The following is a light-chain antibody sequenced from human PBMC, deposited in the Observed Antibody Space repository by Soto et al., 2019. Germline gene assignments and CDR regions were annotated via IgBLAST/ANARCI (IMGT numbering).Light chain of an antibody. J-gene: IGKJ1*01. CDR1: QSVSSY. CDR3: QQRSNWPWE. V-gene: IGKV3-11*01. Sequence: EIVLTQSPATLSLSPGERATLSCRASQSVSSYLAWYQQKPGQAPRLLIYDASNRATGIPARFSGSGSGTDFTLTISSLEPEDFAVYYCQQRSNWPWEFGQGTMVDMK. CDR2: DAS.